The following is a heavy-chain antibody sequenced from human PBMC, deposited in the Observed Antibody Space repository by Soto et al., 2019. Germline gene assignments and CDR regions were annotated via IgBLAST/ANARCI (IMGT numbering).Heavy chain of an antibody. CDR1: GFSLRTSGVG. D-gene: IGHD1-1*01. Sequence: QITLKESGPTLVKPTQTLTLTCTFSGFSLRTSGVGVGWIRQPPGKALEWLALIYWDDDKRYSPSLKTRLTITKAASRNQVALTMTTMDPVDTATYYCGHRVYTTGPYGMDVWGQGTTVTVTS. J-gene: IGHJ6*02. V-gene: IGHV2-5*02. CDR2: IYWDDDK. CDR3: GHRVYTTGPYGMDV.